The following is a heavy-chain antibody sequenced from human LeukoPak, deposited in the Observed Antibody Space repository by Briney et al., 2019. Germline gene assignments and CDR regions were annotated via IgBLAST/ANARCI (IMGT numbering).Heavy chain of an antibody. V-gene: IGHV4-59*01. CDR2: IYYSGST. CDR3: ARGSGIAARLDALDI. J-gene: IGHJ3*02. CDR1: GGSISSYY. Sequence: SETLSLTCTVSGGSISSYYWSWIRQPPGKGLEWIGYIYYSGSTNYNPSLKSRVTISVDTSKNQFSLKLSSVTAADTAVYYCARGSGIAARLDALDIWGQGTMVTVSS. D-gene: IGHD6-6*01.